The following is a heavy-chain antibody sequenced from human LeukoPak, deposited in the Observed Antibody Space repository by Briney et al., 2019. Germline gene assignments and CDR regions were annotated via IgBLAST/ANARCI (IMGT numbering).Heavy chain of an antibody. V-gene: IGHV3-30*02. CDR2: IRYDGSNK. D-gene: IGHD3-3*01. CDR1: GFTFSSYG. CDR3: AKTPLPDFWSGYYPNDY. J-gene: IGHJ4*02. Sequence: PGGSLRLSCAASGFTFSSYGMHWVRQAPGKGLEWVAFIRYDGSNKYYADSVKGRFTISRDNSKNTLYLQMNSLRAEDTAVYYCAKTPLPDFWSGYYPNDYWGQGTLVTVSS.